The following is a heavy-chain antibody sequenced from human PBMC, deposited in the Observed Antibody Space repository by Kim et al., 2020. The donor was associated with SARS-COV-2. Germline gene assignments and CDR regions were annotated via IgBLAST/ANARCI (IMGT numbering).Heavy chain of an antibody. V-gene: IGHV3-23*01. Sequence: GGSLRLSCAASGFTFSSYAMIWVRQAPGKGLEWVSAISGSGGSTYYADSVKGRFTISRDSSKNTLYLQMNSLRAEDTAVYYCAKGCGDDARWYFDLWGRGTLVTVSS. J-gene: IGHJ2*01. CDR1: GFTFSSYA. D-gene: IGHD2-21*02. CDR3: AKGCGDDARWYFDL. CDR2: ISGSGGST.